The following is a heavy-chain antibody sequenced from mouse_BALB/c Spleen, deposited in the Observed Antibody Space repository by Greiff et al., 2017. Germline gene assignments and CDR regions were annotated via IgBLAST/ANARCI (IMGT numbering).Heavy chain of an antibody. D-gene: IGHD2-14*01. CDR2: IRNKANGYTT. CDR3: ARDSGIYRYFAY. Sequence: EVQVVESGGGLVQPGGSLRLSCATSGFTFTDYYMSWVRQPPGKALEWLGFIRNKANGYTTEYSASVKGRFTISRDNSQSILYLQMNTLRAEDSATYYCARDSGIYRYFAYWGQGTLVTVSA. CDR1: GFTFTDYY. J-gene: IGHJ3*01. V-gene: IGHV7-3*02.